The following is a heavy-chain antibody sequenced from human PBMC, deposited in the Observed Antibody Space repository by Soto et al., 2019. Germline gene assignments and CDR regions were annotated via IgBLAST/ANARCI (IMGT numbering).Heavy chain of an antibody. CDR3: ASGATRGMDV. D-gene: IGHD2-15*01. Sequence: QVQLVQSGAEVKKPGASLMVSCKASGYTFTSYYMYWVRQAPGQGLEWMGLINPSGGSTSYAQKYQGRVTMTRDTSTSTVYMELSSVRSEDTDVYCCASGATRGMDVWGQGTKVTVSS. CDR1: GYTFTSYY. V-gene: IGHV1-46*01. CDR2: INPSGGST. J-gene: IGHJ6*02.